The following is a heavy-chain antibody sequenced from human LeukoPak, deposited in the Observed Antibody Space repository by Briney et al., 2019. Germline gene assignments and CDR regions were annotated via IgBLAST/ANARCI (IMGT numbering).Heavy chain of an antibody. J-gene: IGHJ6*03. CDR3: ARDRLDITLVPDAIREGYYNYSCMDV. Sequence: SETLSLPCTVSGHSISSNDYYWNWIRQPPGKGLEWLRSIYNSDNTNYNPTLKCRLTMSIDMTKSQFCVNVSSVPAADTAVYYCARDRLDITLVPDAIREGYYNYSCMDVWGKGTTVTVSS. D-gene: IGHD2-2*02. CDR1: GHSISSNDYY. V-gene: IGHV4-30-4*08. CDR2: IYNSDNT.